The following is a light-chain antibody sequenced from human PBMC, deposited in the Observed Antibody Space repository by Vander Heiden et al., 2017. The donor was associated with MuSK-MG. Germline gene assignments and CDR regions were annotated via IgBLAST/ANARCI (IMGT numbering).Light chain of an antibody. CDR3: CSYAGSYRGFV. V-gene: IGLV2-11*01. CDR2: DVS. CDR1: SSDVGGYKY. Sequence: QSALTQPRSVSGSPGQSVTISCTGTSSDVGGYKYVSWYQQHPGKAPKLMTYDVSKRPSGVPDRFSGSKSGNTASLTISGLQAEDEADYYCCSYAGSYRGFVFGTGTKVSVL. J-gene: IGLJ1*01.